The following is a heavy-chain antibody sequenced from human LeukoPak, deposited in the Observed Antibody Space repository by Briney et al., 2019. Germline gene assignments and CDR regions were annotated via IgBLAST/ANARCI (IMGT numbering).Heavy chain of an antibody. Sequence: PSETLSLTCAVSGYSISSGYYWGWIRQPPGKGLERIGSIYHGGSTYYNPSLKSRVTISVDTSKNQFSLKLSSVTAADTAVYYCARLSITISNWFDPWGQGTLVTVSS. D-gene: IGHD3-3*01. CDR3: ARLSITISNWFDP. CDR1: GYSISSGYY. V-gene: IGHV4-38-2*01. CDR2: IYHGGST. J-gene: IGHJ5*02.